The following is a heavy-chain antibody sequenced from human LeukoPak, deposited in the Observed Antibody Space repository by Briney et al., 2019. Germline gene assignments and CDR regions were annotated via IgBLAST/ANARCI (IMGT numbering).Heavy chain of an antibody. CDR3: ARGMVGAPPSFDY. J-gene: IGHJ4*02. CDR2: INPNSGGT. V-gene: IGHV1-2*02. D-gene: IGHD1-26*01. Sequence: ASVKVSCKASGYTFTGYYMHWVRQAPGQGLEWMGWINPNSGGTNYAQKFQGRVTMTRDTSISTAYMELGSLRSEDTAVYYCARGMVGAPPSFDYWGQGTLVTVSS. CDR1: GYTFTGYY.